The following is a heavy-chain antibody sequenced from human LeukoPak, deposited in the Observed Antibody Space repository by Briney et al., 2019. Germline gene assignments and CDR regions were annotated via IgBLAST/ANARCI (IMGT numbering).Heavy chain of an antibody. Sequence: QPGRSLRLSCAASGFTFSGYSMHWVRQAPHKGLQWVAVISYDGRNKYYLDSVKGRFTISRDNSKNTLHLEMNSLRPEDTAMYYCARDPDGYNFFDSWGQGTLVTVSS. CDR2: ISYDGRNK. D-gene: IGHD5-24*01. V-gene: IGHV3-30*04. J-gene: IGHJ4*02. CDR1: GFTFSGYS. CDR3: ARDPDGYNFFDS.